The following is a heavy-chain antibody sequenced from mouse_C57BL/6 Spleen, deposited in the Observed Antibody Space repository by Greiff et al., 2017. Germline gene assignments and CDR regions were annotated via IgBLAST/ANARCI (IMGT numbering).Heavy chain of an antibody. D-gene: IGHD2-1*01. CDR1: GFTFSDYG. CDR3: ARGNYGYAMDY. CDR2: ISSGSSTF. V-gene: IGHV5-17*01. J-gene: IGHJ4*01. Sequence: VMLVESGGGLVKPGGSLKLSCAASGFTFSDYGMHWVRQAPEKGLEWVAYISSGSSTFYYADTVKGRFTISRDNAKNTLFLQMTSLRSEDTAMYYCARGNYGYAMDYWGQGTSVTVSS.